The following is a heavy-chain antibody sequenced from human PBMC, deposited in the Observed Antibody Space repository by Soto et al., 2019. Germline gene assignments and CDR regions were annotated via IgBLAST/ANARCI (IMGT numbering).Heavy chain of an antibody. CDR1: GGTFSSYA. J-gene: IGHJ6*03. V-gene: IGHV1-69*13. Sequence: ASVKVSCKASGGTFSSYAISWVRQAPGQGLEWMGGIIPIFGTANYAQKFQGRVTITADESTSTAYMELSSLRSEDTAVYYCASGWYYGGKYYYYMDVWGKGTTVTVSS. CDR2: IIPIFGTA. CDR3: ASGWYYGGKYYYYMDV. D-gene: IGHD4-17*01.